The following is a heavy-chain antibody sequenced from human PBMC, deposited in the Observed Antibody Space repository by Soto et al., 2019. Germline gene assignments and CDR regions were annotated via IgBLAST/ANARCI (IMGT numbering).Heavy chain of an antibody. D-gene: IGHD2-21*01. CDR2: IYPGDSDT. Sequence: GESLKISCKASGYRFTSSWIGWVRQMPGKGLEWMGIIYPGDSDTRYRPSFQGQVTISADKSSSTAYLQSNSLQASDTAMYYCARLPGILGPGTVFLDSWGQGTMVTASS. CDR3: ARLPGILGPGTVFLDS. V-gene: IGHV5-51*01. J-gene: IGHJ4*02. CDR1: GYRFTSSW.